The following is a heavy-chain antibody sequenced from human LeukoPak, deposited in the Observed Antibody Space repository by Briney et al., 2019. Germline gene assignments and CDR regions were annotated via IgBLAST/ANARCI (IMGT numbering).Heavy chain of an antibody. D-gene: IGHD3-22*01. V-gene: IGHV3-30*18. CDR1: GFTFSSYG. Sequence: PGGSLRLSCAAPGFTFSSYGMHWVRQAPGKGLEWVAVISYDGSNKYYADSVKGRFTISRDNSKNTLYLQMNSLRAEDTAVYYCAKLPTSSGLDYWGQGTLVTVSS. CDR3: AKLPTSSGLDY. J-gene: IGHJ4*02. CDR2: ISYDGSNK.